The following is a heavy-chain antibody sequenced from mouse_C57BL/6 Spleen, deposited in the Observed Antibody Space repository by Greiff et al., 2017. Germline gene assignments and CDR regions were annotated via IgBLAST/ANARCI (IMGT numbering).Heavy chain of an antibody. CDR1: GFTFTSYW. Sequence: VQLQQPGAELVKPGASVKLSCKASGFTFTSYWMHWVKQRPGQGLEWFGMMHPNSGSTNYTEKFKSKATLTLDKYSRTAYMQLSSLTSEDYAVYYCASYSPLDYWGQGTSVTVSS. D-gene: IGHD3-1*01. J-gene: IGHJ4*01. CDR2: MHPNSGST. CDR3: ASYSPLDY. V-gene: IGHV1-64*01.